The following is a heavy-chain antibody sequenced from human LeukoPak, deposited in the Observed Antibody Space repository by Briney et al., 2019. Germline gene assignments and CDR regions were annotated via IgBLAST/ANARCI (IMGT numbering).Heavy chain of an antibody. J-gene: IGHJ4*02. CDR1: GFTFSSYW. D-gene: IGHD3-9*01. CDR3: ARGLIYFEV. CDR2: IKDDGSEK. Sequence: PGGSLRLSCAASGFTFSSYWMIWVRQAPGKGLEWVANIKDDGSEKSYEDSVKGRFTISRDNANNAVYLQMDTLRVEDTAVYYCARGLIYFEVWGQGTLVSVSS. V-gene: IGHV3-7*04.